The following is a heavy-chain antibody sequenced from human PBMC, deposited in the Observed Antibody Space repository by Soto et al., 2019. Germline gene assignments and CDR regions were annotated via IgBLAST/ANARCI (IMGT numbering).Heavy chain of an antibody. CDR2: INPVNGNT. V-gene: IGHV1-3*01. D-gene: IGHD6-13*01. CDR3: ARKEDSSSWFPIFDY. CDR1: GGTFSSYA. J-gene: IGHJ4*02. Sequence: ASVKVSCKASGGTFSSYAISWGRQAPGQRLEWMGGINPVNGNTNYAQKFQGRVTITRDTSASTAYMELSSLRSEDTAVYYCARKEDSSSWFPIFDYWGQGTLVTVSS.